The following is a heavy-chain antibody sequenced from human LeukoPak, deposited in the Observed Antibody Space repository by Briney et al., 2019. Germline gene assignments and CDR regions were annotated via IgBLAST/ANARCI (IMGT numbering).Heavy chain of an antibody. D-gene: IGHD5-18*01. V-gene: IGHV1-18*04. J-gene: IGHJ4*02. CDR2: ISAYNGNT. CDR3: ARGVQGYSYGYDY. Sequence: ASVKVSCKASGYTFTSYYMHWVRQAPGQGLEWMGWISAYNGNTNYAQKLQGRVTMTTGTSTSTAYMELRSLRSDDTAVYYCARGVQGYSYGYDYWGQGTLVTVSS. CDR1: GYTFTSYY.